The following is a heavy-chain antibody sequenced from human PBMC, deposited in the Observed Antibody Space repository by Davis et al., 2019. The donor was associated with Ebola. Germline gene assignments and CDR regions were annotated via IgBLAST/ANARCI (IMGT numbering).Heavy chain of an antibody. CDR1: GFTFSNAW. V-gene: IGHV3-15*01. CDR2: IKSKTDGGTT. Sequence: PGGSLRLSCAASGFTFSNAWMSWVRQAPGKGLEWVGRIKSKTDGGTTDYAAPVKGRFTISRDDSKNTLYLQMNSLKTEDTAVYYCTTEVSSYYDSSGYYKGPFDYWGQGTLVTVSS. D-gene: IGHD3-22*01. CDR3: TTEVSSYYDSSGYYKGPFDY. J-gene: IGHJ4*02.